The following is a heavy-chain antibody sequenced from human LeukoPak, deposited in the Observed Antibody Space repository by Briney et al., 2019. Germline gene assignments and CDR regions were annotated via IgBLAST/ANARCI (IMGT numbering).Heavy chain of an antibody. CDR1: GYSFTSYW. J-gene: IGHJ3*02. V-gene: IGHV5-51*01. CDR2: IYPGDSDT. D-gene: IGHD1-14*01. Sequence: GESLKISCKGSGYSFTSYWIGWVRQMPGKGLEWMGIIYPGDSDTRYSPSFQGQVTISADKSISTAYLQWSSLKAPDTAMYYCARPPAPDRGAFDIWGQGTMVTVSS. CDR3: ARPPAPDRGAFDI.